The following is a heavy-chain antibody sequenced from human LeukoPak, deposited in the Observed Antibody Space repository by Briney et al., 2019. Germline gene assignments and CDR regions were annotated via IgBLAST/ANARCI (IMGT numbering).Heavy chain of an antibody. CDR3: AKEPSCSGGSCYYFDY. CDR2: ISGSGGST. V-gene: IGHV3-23*01. D-gene: IGHD2-15*01. J-gene: IGHJ4*02. CDR1: EFTFSSYA. Sequence: GGSLRLSCAASEFTFSSYAMSWVRQAPGKGLEWVSAISGSGGSTYYGDSVKGRFTISRDNSKNTLDLRMNSLRAEDTAIYYCAKEPSCSGGSCYYFDYWGQGTLVTVSS.